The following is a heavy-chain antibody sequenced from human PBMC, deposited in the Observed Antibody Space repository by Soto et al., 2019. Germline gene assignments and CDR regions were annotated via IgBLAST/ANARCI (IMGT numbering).Heavy chain of an antibody. V-gene: IGHV1-3*01. CDR2: INAGNGNT. D-gene: IGHD3-22*01. CDR1: GYNFSRHG. J-gene: IGHJ3*01. CDR3: ARDKPDHYESSGYSHVGDVFDV. Sequence: QVQLVQSGAEVKKPGASVKVSCKASGYNFSRHGIQWVRQAPGQRLEWLGWINAGNGNTKYSQKSQGRITFSRDTSASTAYMELSSLRSEDTAVYYCARDKPDHYESSGYSHVGDVFDVWGQGTMVTVSS.